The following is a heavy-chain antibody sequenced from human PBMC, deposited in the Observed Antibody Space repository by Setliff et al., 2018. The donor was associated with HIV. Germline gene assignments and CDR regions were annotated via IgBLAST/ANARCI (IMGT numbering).Heavy chain of an antibody. CDR2: MHPNSGAT. J-gene: IGHJ4*02. CDR3: ATSTSRLFRYGFYQGGFGSRNSHSFEN. D-gene: IGHD3-3*01. Sequence: ASVKVSCKTSGYTFTASYLHWVRQAPGQGLQWMGWMHPNSGATKYAQKFRDRVTLTGDTSISTASMELSSLKSDDTAMYYCATSTSRLFRYGFYQGGFGSRNSHSFENWGQGTLVTVSS. CDR1: GYTFTASY. V-gene: IGHV1-2*02.